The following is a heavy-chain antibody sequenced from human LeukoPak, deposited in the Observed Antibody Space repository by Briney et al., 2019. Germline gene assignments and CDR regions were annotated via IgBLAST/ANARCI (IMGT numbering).Heavy chain of an antibody. J-gene: IGHJ5*02. D-gene: IGHD3-22*01. CDR3: AKSNYYDTRFDP. V-gene: IGHV3-21*04. CDR1: GFTFSSYS. Sequence: GGSLRLSCAASGFTFSSYSMNWVRQAPGKGLEWVSSISSSSSYIYYADSVKGRFTISRDNAKNSLYLQMNSLRAEDTAVYYCAKSNYYDTRFDPWGQGTLVTVSS. CDR2: ISSSSSYI.